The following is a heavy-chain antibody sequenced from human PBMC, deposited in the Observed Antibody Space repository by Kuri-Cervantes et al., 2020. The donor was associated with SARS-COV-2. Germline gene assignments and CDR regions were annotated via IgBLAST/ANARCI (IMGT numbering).Heavy chain of an antibody. CDR3: ARAGGPPYYCYYMDV. Sequence: GESLKISCAASGFTFSDYYMSWIRQAPGKGLEWVSYISSSGSTIYYADSVKGRFTISRDNAKNSLYLQMNSLRAEDTAVYYCARAGGPPYYCYYMDVWGKGTTVTVSS. V-gene: IGHV3-11*04. CDR2: ISSSGSTI. CDR1: GFTFSDYY. D-gene: IGHD1-26*01. J-gene: IGHJ6*03.